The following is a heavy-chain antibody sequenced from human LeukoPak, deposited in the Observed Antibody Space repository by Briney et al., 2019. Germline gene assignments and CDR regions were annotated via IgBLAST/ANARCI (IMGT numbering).Heavy chain of an antibody. D-gene: IGHD3-10*01. J-gene: IGHJ4*02. Sequence: GGSLRLSCAASGFTFDDYAMHWVRQAPGKGLEWVSGISWNSGSIGYADSVRGRFTISRDNAKNSLYLQMNSLRAEDTALYYCAKLPYYEVRGVISDYWGQGTLVTVSS. V-gene: IGHV3-9*01. CDR1: GFTFDDYA. CDR3: AKLPYYEVRGVISDY. CDR2: ISWNSGSI.